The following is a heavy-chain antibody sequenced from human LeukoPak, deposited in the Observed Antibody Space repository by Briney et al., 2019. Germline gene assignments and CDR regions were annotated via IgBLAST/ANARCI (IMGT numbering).Heavy chain of an antibody. CDR1: GFTFSSSW. Sequence: GGSLRLSCAASGFTFSSSWMHWVRKAPGKGLVWVSRINSDESSTSYADSVKGRFTISRDNAKNTLYLQMNSLRAEDTAVYYCARDGGSYGFDYWGQGTLVTVSS. V-gene: IGHV3-74*01. J-gene: IGHJ4*02. D-gene: IGHD1-26*01. CDR2: INSDESST. CDR3: ARDGGSYGFDY.